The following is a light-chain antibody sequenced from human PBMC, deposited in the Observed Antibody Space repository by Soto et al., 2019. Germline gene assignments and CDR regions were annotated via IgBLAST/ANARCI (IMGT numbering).Light chain of an antibody. CDR2: AAS. V-gene: IGKV1-9*01. J-gene: IGKJ5*01. CDR1: QGISSY. Sequence: DIQLTQSPSFLSASVGDRVTITCRASQGISSYLAWYQQKPGKAPKLLIYAASSLQSGVQSRFSGSGSGPEFTLTISSLQREDFATYYCQQLNSYPRTFGQGTRLEIK. CDR3: QQLNSYPRT.